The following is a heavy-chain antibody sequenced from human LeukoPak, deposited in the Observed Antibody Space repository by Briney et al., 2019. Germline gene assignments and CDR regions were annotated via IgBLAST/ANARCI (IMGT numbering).Heavy chain of an antibody. D-gene: IGHD5-18*01. CDR2: IKSRTDGGTT. Sequence: GGSLRLSCAASGFTFSNAWMSWVRQAPGKGLEWVGHIKSRTDGGTTDYAAPVKGRFTISRDDSKNTLYLQMNSLKIEDTAVYYCTTGTWIQLWLADFWGQGTLVTVSS. CDR3: TTGTWIQLWLADF. CDR1: GFTFSNAW. J-gene: IGHJ4*02. V-gene: IGHV3-15*01.